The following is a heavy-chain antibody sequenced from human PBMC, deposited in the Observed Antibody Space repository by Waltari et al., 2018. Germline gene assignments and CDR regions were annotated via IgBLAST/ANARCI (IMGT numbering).Heavy chain of an antibody. D-gene: IGHD3-22*01. J-gene: IGHJ4*02. V-gene: IGHV3-23*04. Sequence: VQLVESGGGVVQPGRSLRLSCAASGFTFSSYGMHWVRQAPGKGREWVSAISGSGGSTYYADSVKGRFTISRDNSKNTLYLQMNSLRAEDTAVYYCARELRDSSGYYYDYWGQGTLVTVSS. CDR1: GFTFSSYG. CDR3: ARELRDSSGYYYDY. CDR2: ISGSGGST.